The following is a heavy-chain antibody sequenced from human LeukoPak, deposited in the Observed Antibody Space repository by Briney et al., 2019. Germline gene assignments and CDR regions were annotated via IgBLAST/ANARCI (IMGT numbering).Heavy chain of an antibody. D-gene: IGHD3-22*01. CDR3: ASNTGSDSSGYTY. Sequence: ASVKVFCKASGYTLFSYGITWVRHAPGQGLEWMGWISVYNGDTDYAQKFQGRLTVTTDTSTSTAYMELRSLRSDDTAVYYCASNTGSDSSGYTYWGQGTLVTVSS. J-gene: IGHJ4*02. CDR1: GYTLFSYG. CDR2: ISVYNGDT. V-gene: IGHV1-18*01.